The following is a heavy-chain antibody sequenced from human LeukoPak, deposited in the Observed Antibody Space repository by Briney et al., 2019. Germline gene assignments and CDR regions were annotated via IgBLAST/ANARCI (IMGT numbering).Heavy chain of an antibody. D-gene: IGHD6-13*01. CDR1: GDSVSSNSAA. Sequence: SQTLSLNCAISGDSVSSNSAAWHWIRQSPSRGLEWLGGTYYRYKWYNDYAVSVKSRITINPDTSKNQFSLQLNSVPLEDTAVYYCARLAAGTGNGNDYWRQGTLVTVSS. CDR3: ARLAAGTGNGNDY. J-gene: IGHJ4*02. V-gene: IGHV6-1*01. CDR2: TYYRYKWYN.